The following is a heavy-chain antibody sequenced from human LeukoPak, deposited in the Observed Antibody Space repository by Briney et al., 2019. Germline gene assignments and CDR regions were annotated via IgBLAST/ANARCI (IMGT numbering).Heavy chain of an antibody. CDR1: GFTFSNYW. J-gene: IGHJ4*02. CDR2: INSDGSSI. V-gene: IGHV3-74*01. CDR3: APGKFDY. Sequence: PVGSLRLSCGASGFTFSNYWMHWVRQAPGKGLVWVSRINSDGSSIRYADSVKGRFTFSRDNAKNTLYLQMNSLRAEDTAVYYCAPGKFDYWGQGTLVTVSS.